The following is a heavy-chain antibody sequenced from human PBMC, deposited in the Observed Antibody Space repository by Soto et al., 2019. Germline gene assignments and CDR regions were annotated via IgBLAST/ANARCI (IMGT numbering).Heavy chain of an antibody. V-gene: IGHV1-18*01. CDR3: ARVEPQRVGGDYESYYYYYYMDV. CDR2: ISAYNGNT. J-gene: IGHJ6*03. D-gene: IGHD4-17*01. Sequence: ASVKVSCKASGYTFTSYGISWVRQAPGQGLEWMGWISAYNGNTNYAQKLQGRVTMTTDTSTSTAYMELRSLRSDDTAVYYCARVEPQRVGGDYESYYYYYYMDVWGKGTTVTVSS. CDR1: GYTFTSYG.